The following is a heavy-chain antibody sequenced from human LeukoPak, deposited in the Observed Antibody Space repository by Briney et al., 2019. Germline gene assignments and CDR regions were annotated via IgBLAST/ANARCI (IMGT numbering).Heavy chain of an antibody. Sequence: SETLSLTCTVSGGSITSSTYYWGWIRQPPGKGLEWIGNIYHSGTTYYNPSLKSRVTISVDTSKNQFSLKLSSVTAADTAVYYCARGLRRKTGYGSRYYFDYWGQGTLVTVSS. CDR3: ARGLRRKTGYGSRYYFDY. V-gene: IGHV4-39*07. CDR1: GGSITSSTYY. CDR2: IYHSGTT. D-gene: IGHD2-15*01. J-gene: IGHJ4*02.